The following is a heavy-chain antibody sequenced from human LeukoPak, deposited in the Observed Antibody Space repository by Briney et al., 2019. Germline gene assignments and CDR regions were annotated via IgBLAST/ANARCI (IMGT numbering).Heavy chain of an antibody. J-gene: IGHJ6*03. D-gene: IGHD2-15*01. CDR2: IYYSGST. V-gene: IGHV4-59*01. Sequence: KASETLSLTCTVSGGSISSYYWSWIRQPPGQGLKWIGYIYYSGSTNYNPSLKRRVTISVDTSKTQFSLKPSSVTAADPAVYYCARGVSGYCSGGSCSPLEYYYMDVWGKGTTVTVSS. CDR3: ARGVSGYCSGGSCSPLEYYYMDV. CDR1: GGSISSYY.